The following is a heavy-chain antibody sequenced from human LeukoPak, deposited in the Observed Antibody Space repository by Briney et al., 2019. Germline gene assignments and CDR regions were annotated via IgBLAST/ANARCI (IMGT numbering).Heavy chain of an antibody. V-gene: IGHV3-23*01. Sequence: PGGSLRLSCAASGFSLSTNAMNWVRQAPGEGLEWISTISVSGDSTFYADSVQGRFTISRDTSKNSLSLHMNSLRAEDTAVYFCARRGGRNGWGDFDYWGQGTLVTVSS. J-gene: IGHJ4*02. CDR2: ISVSGDST. CDR1: GFSLSTNA. CDR3: ARRGGRNGWGDFDY. D-gene: IGHD3-10*01.